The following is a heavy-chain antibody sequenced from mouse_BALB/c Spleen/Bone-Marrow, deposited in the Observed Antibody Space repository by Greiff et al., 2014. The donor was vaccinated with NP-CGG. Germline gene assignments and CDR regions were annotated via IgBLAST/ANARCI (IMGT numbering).Heavy chain of an antibody. Sequence: QVQLKQSRPEVVRPGVSVKLSCKGSGYTFTAYAMHWVKQSRAESLEWIGLISTYSGNTHYNQDFKGKATMTVDKSSSTAYMELARLTSEDSAIYYCARNFYGSSYFDYWGQGTTLTVSS. CDR2: ISTYSGNT. V-gene: IGHV1-67*01. CDR1: GYTFTAYA. CDR3: ARNFYGSSYFDY. D-gene: IGHD1-1*01. J-gene: IGHJ2*01.